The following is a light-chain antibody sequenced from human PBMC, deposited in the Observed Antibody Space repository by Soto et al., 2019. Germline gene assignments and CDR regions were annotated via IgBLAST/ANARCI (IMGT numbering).Light chain of an antibody. CDR3: QQFDSSPNT. J-gene: IGKJ5*01. CDR1: QSISSNY. Sequence: EIVLTQSPGTLSMSPGEGATLSCRASQSISSNYLAWYQQKPGQAPRLLIYGSSRRATGVPDRFSGSGSGTDFTLTISRLEPEDFAVYYCQQFDSSPNTFGQGTRVEIE. V-gene: IGKV3-20*01. CDR2: GSS.